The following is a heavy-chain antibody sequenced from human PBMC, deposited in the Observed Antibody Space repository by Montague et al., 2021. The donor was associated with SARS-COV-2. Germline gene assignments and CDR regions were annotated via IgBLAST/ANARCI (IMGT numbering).Heavy chain of an antibody. CDR3: ARWDPQTLTMIGLRGKAASDY. V-gene: IGHV4-34*01. CDR1: GGSFSGYY. J-gene: IGHJ4*02. Sequence: SETLSLTCAVYGGSFSGYYWTWIRQSPGKGLEWIAEINHSGSANYNFNPSLRSRVTISVDTSKSQFSLKLNSVTAADTGVYYCARWDPQTLTMIGLRGKAASDYWGQGTLVTVSS. D-gene: IGHD4-23*01. CDR2: INHSGSA.